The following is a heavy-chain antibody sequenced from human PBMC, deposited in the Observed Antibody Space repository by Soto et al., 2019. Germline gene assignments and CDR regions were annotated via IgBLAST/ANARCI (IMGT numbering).Heavy chain of an antibody. Sequence: SLKVSCKASGGTFSSYAISWVRQAPGQGLEWMGGIIPIFGTANYAQKFQGRVTITADESTSTAYMELSSLRSEDTAVYYCARVRVPAATWRYSSYYGTDVWGQGTTVTVSS. CDR3: ARVRVPAATWRYSSYYGTDV. V-gene: IGHV1-69*13. CDR1: GGTFSSYA. D-gene: IGHD2-2*01. J-gene: IGHJ6*02. CDR2: IIPIFGTA.